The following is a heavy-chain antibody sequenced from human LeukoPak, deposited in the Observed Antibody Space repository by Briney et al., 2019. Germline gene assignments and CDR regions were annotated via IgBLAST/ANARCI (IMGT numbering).Heavy chain of an antibody. Sequence: GGSLRLSCAASGFTVSSTYMSWVRQTPGKGLEWVSAICSNDNNTYYANSVKGRFTISRDNSKNTLSLQLNSLRAEDTAVYYCAKGTSSSCYSAPNYWGQGTLVTVSS. J-gene: IGHJ4*02. D-gene: IGHD2-15*01. CDR3: AKGTSSSCYSAPNY. CDR2: ICSNDNNT. V-gene: IGHV3-23*01. CDR1: GFTVSSTY.